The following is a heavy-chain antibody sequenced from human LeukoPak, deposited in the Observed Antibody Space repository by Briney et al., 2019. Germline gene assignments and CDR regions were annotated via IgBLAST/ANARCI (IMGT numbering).Heavy chain of an antibody. D-gene: IGHD3-9*01. V-gene: IGHV3-21*01. CDR2: ISSSSSYI. Sequence: GGSLSLSCAASGFTFSTYSMNWVRQGTGKGLEWVSSISSSSSYIYYADSVKGRFTISRDNAKNSLYLQMNSLRAEDTAVYYCARDYDILTGPPAFDIWGQGTMVTVSS. J-gene: IGHJ3*02. CDR1: GFTFSTYS. CDR3: ARDYDILTGPPAFDI.